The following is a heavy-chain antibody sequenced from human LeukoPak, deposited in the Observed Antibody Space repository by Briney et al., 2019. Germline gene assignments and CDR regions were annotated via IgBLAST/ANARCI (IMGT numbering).Heavy chain of an antibody. CDR1: GGSISSYY. J-gene: IGHJ4*02. Sequence: SETLSLTCPVSGGSISSYYRSWIRQPPGKGLEWIGYIYYSGSTNYNPSLRSRVTISVDTSKNQFSLKLSSVTAADTAVYYCARDVGGIAVADNYFDYWGQGTLVTVSS. D-gene: IGHD6-19*01. V-gene: IGHV4-59*01. CDR2: IYYSGST. CDR3: ARDVGGIAVADNYFDY.